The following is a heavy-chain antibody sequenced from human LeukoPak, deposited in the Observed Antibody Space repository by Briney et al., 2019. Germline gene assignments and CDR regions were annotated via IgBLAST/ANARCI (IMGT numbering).Heavy chain of an antibody. CDR3: ARDSGSPQDVFDI. J-gene: IGHJ3*02. D-gene: IGHD6-13*01. CDR1: GFTFSSYS. V-gene: IGHV3-21*01. CDR2: ISSGSSFI. Sequence: SGGSLRLSCAASGFTFSSYSMNWVRQAPGKGLEWVSSISSGSSFIYYADSVKGRFTISRDNAKNSLYLQMNSLRAEDTAVYYCARDSGSPQDVFDIWGQGTMVTVSS.